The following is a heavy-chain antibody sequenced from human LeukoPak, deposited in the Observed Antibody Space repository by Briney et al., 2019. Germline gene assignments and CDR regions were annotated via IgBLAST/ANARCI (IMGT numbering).Heavy chain of an antibody. Sequence: SETLSLTCAVYGGSFSGYYWSWIRQPPGKGLEWIGEINHSGSTNYNPSLKSRVTISVDTSKNQFSLKLSSVTAADTAVYYCARESGSSWYKTHFDYWGQGTLVTVSS. D-gene: IGHD6-13*01. CDR1: GGSFSGYY. CDR2: INHSGST. V-gene: IGHV4-34*01. J-gene: IGHJ4*02. CDR3: ARESGSSWYKTHFDY.